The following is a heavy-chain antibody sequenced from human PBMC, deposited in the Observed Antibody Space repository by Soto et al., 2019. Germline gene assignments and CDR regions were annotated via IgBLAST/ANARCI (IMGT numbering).Heavy chain of an antibody. D-gene: IGHD7-27*01. J-gene: IGHJ4*02. V-gene: IGHV1-18*01. Sequence: ASVKVSCKASGYAFSSYGISWVRQAPGQGPEWMGWISAYDGGRNYAQDFQGRLTMTTDTSTSTAHMELRSLRSDDTAVYYCVKGRNWASGSDYRGQGTLVTVSS. CDR3: VKGRNWASGSDY. CDR2: ISAYDGGR. CDR1: GYAFSSYG.